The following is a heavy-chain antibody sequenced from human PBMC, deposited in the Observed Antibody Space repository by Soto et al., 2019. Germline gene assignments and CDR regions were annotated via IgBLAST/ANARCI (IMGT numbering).Heavy chain of an antibody. CDR1: GGSISSSSYY. V-gene: IGHV4-39*01. J-gene: IGHJ5*02. CDR3: ARHGTFITMVRGPPAWFDP. D-gene: IGHD3-10*01. CDR2: IYYSGST. Sequence: SETLSLTCTVSGGSISSSSYYWGWIRQPPGKGLEWIGSIYYSGSTYYNPSLKSRVTISVDTSKNQFSLKLSSVTAADTAVYYCARHGTFITMVRGPPAWFDPRGQGTLVTVSS.